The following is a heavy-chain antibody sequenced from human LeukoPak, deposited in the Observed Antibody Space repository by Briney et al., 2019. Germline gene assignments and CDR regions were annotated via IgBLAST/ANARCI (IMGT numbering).Heavy chain of an antibody. CDR2: ISGSGGST. CDR1: GFTFSSYA. CDR3: ARGCGGDCPNAEYFQH. V-gene: IGHV3-23*01. Sequence: GGSLRLSCAASGFTFSSYAMSWVRQAPGKGLEWVSGISGSGGSTYYADSVKGRFTISRDNSKNTVYLQMNSLRAEDTTIYYCARGCGGDCPNAEYFQHWGLGTLVTVSP. D-gene: IGHD2-21*02. J-gene: IGHJ1*01.